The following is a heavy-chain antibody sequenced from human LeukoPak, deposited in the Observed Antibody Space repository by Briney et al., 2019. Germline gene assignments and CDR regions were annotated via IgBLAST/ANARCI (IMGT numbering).Heavy chain of an antibody. D-gene: IGHD6-13*01. V-gene: IGHV1-18*01. CDR2: ISAYNGNT. CDR1: GYTFTSYG. Sequence: ASVTVSCEASGYTFTSYGISWVRQAPGQGLEWMGWISAYNGNTNYAQKLQGRVTMTTDTSTSTAYMELRSLRSDDTAVYYCARVLAAAGRGGVDYWGQGTLVTVSS. CDR3: ARVLAAAGRGGVDY. J-gene: IGHJ4*02.